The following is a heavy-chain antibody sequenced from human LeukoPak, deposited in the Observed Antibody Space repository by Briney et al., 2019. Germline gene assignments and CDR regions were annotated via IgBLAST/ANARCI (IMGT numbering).Heavy chain of an antibody. V-gene: IGHV4-59*08. Sequence: SETLSLTCTVSGGSISSYYWSWIRQPPGKGLEWIGFIYYSGGTNYNPSLKSRVTISVDTSKNQFSLKLSSVTAADTAVYYCARARYVNSFYAFDIWGQGTLVTVSS. CDR1: GGSISSYY. CDR2: IYYSGGT. D-gene: IGHD3-9*01. J-gene: IGHJ3*02. CDR3: ARARYVNSFYAFDI.